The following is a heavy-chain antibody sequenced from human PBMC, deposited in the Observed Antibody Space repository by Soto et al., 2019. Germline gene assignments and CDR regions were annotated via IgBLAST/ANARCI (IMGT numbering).Heavy chain of an antibody. J-gene: IGHJ3*02. CDR3: ARLGFCSSTDCYVNAVDI. CDR2: MFYSGSST. Sequence: SETLSLTCSVSGGSISNSYWSWIRQPPGKGLEWIGYMFYSGSSTNYNPSRKSRVTISVDTSKNQFSLKLSSVTAADTAVYYCARLGFCSSTDCYVNAVDIWGQGTMVTFS. CDR1: GGSISNSY. D-gene: IGHD2-2*01. V-gene: IGHV4-59*08.